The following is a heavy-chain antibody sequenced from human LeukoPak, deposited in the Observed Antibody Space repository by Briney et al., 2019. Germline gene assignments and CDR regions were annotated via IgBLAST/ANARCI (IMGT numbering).Heavy chain of an antibody. Sequence: PSETLSLTCTVSGGSISSSSYYWGWIRQPPGQGLEGIGSIYYSGSTYYNSSLKSRVTISVDTSKNQFSLKLSSVTAADTAVYYCARGTGYYDFWSGYLPWFDPWGQGTLVTVSS. V-gene: IGHV4-39*01. J-gene: IGHJ5*02. CDR3: ARGTGYYDFWSGYLPWFDP. D-gene: IGHD3-3*01. CDR2: IYYSGST. CDR1: GGSISSSSYY.